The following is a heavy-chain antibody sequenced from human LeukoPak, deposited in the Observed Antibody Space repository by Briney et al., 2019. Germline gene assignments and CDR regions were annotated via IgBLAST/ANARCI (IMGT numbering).Heavy chain of an antibody. CDR3: AREGTHREMYFDY. D-gene: IGHD5-24*01. CDR2: ISSSSSTI. V-gene: IGHV3-48*01. J-gene: IGHJ4*02. Sequence: GGSLRLSCAASGFTFSSYGMTWVRQAPGKGLEWVSYISSSSSTIYYADSVKGRFTISRDNAKNSLYLQMNSLRGEDTAVYYCAREGTHREMYFDYWGQGALVTVSS. CDR1: GFTFSSYG.